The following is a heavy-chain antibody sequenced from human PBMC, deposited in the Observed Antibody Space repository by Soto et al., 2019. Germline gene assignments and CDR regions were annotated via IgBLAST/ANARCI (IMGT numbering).Heavy chain of an antibody. J-gene: IGHJ5*02. V-gene: IGHV4-59*01. CDR2: IYHSGST. Sequence: SETLSLTCTVSGGSISSYYLNWIRQPPGKGLEYIGYIYHSGSTNYNPSLKSRVTISVDTSKTQFSLKLSSVTAADTAMYYCARGSLDYYGSGSYSNWFDPWGQGTLVTVSS. CDR3: ARGSLDYYGSGSYSNWFDP. CDR1: GGSISSYY. D-gene: IGHD3-10*01.